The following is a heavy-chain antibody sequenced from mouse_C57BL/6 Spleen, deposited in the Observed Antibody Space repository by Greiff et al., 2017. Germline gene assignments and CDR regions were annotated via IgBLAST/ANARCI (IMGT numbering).Heavy chain of an antibody. J-gene: IGHJ3*01. CDR2: INPNNGGT. CDR1: GYTFTDYN. D-gene: IGHD4-1*01. V-gene: IGHV1-22*01. CDR3: ARSDWDLFAY. Sequence: VHVKQSGPELVKPGASVKMSCKASGYTFTDYNMHWVKQSHGKSLEWIGYINPNNGGTSYNQKFKGKATLTVNKSSSTAYMELRSLTSEDSAVYYCARSDWDLFAYWGQGTLVTVSA.